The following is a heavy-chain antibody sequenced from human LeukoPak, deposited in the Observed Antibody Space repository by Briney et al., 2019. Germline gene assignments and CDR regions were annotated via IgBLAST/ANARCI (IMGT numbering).Heavy chain of an antibody. CDR2: ISAYNGNT. Sequence: ASVKVSFKASGYTFTTYGISWVRQAPGQGLEWMGWISAYNGNTNYAQKLQGRVTMTTDTSTSTAYMDLRSLNSDDTAVYFCARVAPGYSSIWYDYWGQGTLVTVSS. V-gene: IGHV1-18*01. J-gene: IGHJ4*02. CDR3: ARVAPGYSSIWYDY. CDR1: GYTFTTYG. D-gene: IGHD6-13*01.